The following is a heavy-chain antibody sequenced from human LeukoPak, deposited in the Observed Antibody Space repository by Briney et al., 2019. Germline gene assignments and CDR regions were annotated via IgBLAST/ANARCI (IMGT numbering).Heavy chain of an antibody. Sequence: QPGGSLRLSCAASGFTFSSYAMHWVRQAPGKGLEWVAVISYDGSNKYYADSVKGRFTISRDNSKNTLFLQMNSLRAEDTAVYYCARPYDYVWGSFDYWGQGTLVTVSS. CDR1: GFTFSSYA. J-gene: IGHJ4*02. CDR3: ARPYDYVWGSFDY. CDR2: ISYDGSNK. D-gene: IGHD3-16*01. V-gene: IGHV3-30-3*01.